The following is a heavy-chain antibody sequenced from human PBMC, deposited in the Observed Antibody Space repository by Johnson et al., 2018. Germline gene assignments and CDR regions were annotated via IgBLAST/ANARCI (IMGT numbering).Heavy chain of an antibody. CDR1: GGSIRNGTFY. CDR3: ARESRVVVPTPIRLGVRDDYYSYLDV. V-gene: IGHV3-53*01. J-gene: IGHJ6*03. Sequence: VQLQESGPGLVKPSQTLSLTCTVSGGSIRNGTFYWSWIRQHPGKGLAWVSVIYSGGTTDYADSVKGRFTISRDNSKNTLYLQMNSLRAGDTAVYYCARESRVVVPTPIRLGVRDDYYSYLDVWGKGTTVTVSS. D-gene: IGHD2-2*01. CDR2: IYSGGTT.